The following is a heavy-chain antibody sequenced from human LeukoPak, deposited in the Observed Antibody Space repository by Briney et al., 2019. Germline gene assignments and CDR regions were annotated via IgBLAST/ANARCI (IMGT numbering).Heavy chain of an antibody. V-gene: IGHV3-48*02. CDR3: VRDSGDGDYEPLDS. J-gene: IGHJ4*02. CDR2: ISSGGSTI. Sequence: GGSLRLSCAASGFTFSSYSMNWVRQAPGKGLEWVSYISSGGSTIYYADSVRGRFTISRDNAKNSLHLQMNSLRDEDTAVYYCVRDSGDGDYEPLDSWGQGTLVTVSS. CDR1: GFTFSSYS. D-gene: IGHD4-17*01.